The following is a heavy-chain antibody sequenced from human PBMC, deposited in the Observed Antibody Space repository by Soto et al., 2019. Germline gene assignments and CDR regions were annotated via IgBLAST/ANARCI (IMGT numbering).Heavy chain of an antibody. CDR3: ARGGVV. V-gene: IGHV3-48*03. CDR2: ISERGITT. Sequence: GSTRIARVACGYNVRNFDMNWVRQAPGRGLEWISLISERGITTTYADSVRSRFTVSRDNAQSSLYLQMDRLTVEDTGVYYCARGGVVWGRGVLVTVSS. CDR1: GYNVRNFD. J-gene: IGHJ4*02. D-gene: IGHD2-8*01.